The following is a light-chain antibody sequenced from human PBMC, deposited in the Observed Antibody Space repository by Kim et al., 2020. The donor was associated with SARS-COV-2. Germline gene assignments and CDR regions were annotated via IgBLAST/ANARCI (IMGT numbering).Light chain of an antibody. CDR3: AAWDDSLSGRGVV. J-gene: IGLJ2*01. CDR1: SSNIESNY. CDR2: RNN. V-gene: IGLV1-47*01. Sequence: VTISGPGSSSNIESNYVYWYQQPPGTAPKLLIYRNNQRPSGVPDRFSGSKSGTSASLAISGLRSEDEADYYCAAWDDSLSGRGVVFGGGTQLTVL.